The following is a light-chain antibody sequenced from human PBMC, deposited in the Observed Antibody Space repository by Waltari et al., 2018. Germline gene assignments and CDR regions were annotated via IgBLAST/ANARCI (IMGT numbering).Light chain of an antibody. Sequence: EIVLPQSPATLSLSPGERATLSCRASQSVSSSLAWYQQKPGQAPRLLIYDASNRATGIPARFSGSGSGTDFTLTISSLEPEDFAVYYCQQRSNWLFTFGPGTKVDIK. CDR3: QQRSNWLFT. J-gene: IGKJ3*01. V-gene: IGKV3-11*01. CDR1: QSVSSS. CDR2: DAS.